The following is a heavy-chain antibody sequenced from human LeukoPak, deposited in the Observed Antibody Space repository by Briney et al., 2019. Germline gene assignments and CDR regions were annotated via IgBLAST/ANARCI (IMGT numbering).Heavy chain of an antibody. J-gene: IGHJ5*02. V-gene: IGHV4-59*01. Sequence: PSETLSLTCTVSGGSISSYYWSWIRQPPGKGLEWIGYIYYSGSTNYNPSLKSRVTISVDTSKNQFSLKLSSVTAADTAVYYCARVGGTGTTYWFDPWGQGTLVTVSS. CDR1: GGSISSYY. D-gene: IGHD1-1*01. CDR2: IYYSGST. CDR3: ARVGGTGTTYWFDP.